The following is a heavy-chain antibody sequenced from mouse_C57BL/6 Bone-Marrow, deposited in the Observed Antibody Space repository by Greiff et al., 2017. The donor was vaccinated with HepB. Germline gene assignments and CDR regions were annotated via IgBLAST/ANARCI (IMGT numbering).Heavy chain of an antibody. D-gene: IGHD2-3*01. CDR2: IWSDGST. V-gene: IGHV2-6*03. CDR3: ARDISSMMVTIDY. Sequence: VKLMESGPGLVAPSQSLSITCTVSGFSLTSYGVHWVRQPPGKGLEWLVVIWSDGSTTYNSALKSRLSISKDNSKSQVFLKMNSLQTDDTAMYYCARDISSMMVTIDYWGQGTTLTVSS. CDR1: GFSLTSYG. J-gene: IGHJ2*01.